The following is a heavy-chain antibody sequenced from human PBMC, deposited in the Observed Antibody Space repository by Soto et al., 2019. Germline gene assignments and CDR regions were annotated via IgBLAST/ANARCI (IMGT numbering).Heavy chain of an antibody. Sequence: TSETLSLTCTVSGASLSSGSYYWSWIRQPPGKGLEWIGYFYFTGTTKYNPSLESRVTISADTSKNQFSLNLTSVTAADTAVYYCARISYWVKDYWGHGALVTVSS. CDR2: FYFTGTT. CDR3: ARISYWVKDY. J-gene: IGHJ4*01. V-gene: IGHV4-61*01. D-gene: IGHD2-8*02. CDR1: GASLSSGSYY.